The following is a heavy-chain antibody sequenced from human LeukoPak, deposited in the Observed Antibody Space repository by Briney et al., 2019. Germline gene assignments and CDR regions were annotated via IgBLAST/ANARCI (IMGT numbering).Heavy chain of an antibody. J-gene: IGHJ4*02. D-gene: IGHD2-2*01. CDR2: IKKDGGEK. CDR1: GFTFSSYG. CDR3: ARDGPYCSSTSCYDY. Sequence: PGGSLRLSCTASGFTFSSYGMSWVRQAPGKGLEWVANIKKDGGEKFYVDSVKGRFTISRDNAKNSLYLQMNSLRAEDTAVYYCARDGPYCSSTSCYDYWGQGTLVTVSS. V-gene: IGHV3-7*01.